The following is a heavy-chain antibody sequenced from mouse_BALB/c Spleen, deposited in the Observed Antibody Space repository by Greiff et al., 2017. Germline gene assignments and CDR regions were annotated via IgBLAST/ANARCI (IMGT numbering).Heavy chain of an antibody. CDR2: ISYSGST. Sequence: VQLQQSGPSLVKPSQTLSLTCSVTGDSITSGYWNWIRKFPGNKLEYMGYISYSGSTYYNPSLKSRISITRDTSKNQYYLQLNSVTTEDTATYYCARPYYYYDVVYAMDYWGQGTSVTVSS. CDR3: ARPYYYYDVVYAMDY. V-gene: IGHV3-8*02. J-gene: IGHJ4*01. CDR1: GDSITSGY. D-gene: IGHD2-4*01.